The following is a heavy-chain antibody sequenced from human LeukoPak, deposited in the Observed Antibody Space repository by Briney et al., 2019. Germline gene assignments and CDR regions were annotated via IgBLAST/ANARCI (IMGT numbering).Heavy chain of an antibody. CDR3: ARDRTYQLLHGFDP. CDR1: GFTFSSYS. D-gene: IGHD2-2*01. Sequence: GGSLRLSCAASGFTFSSYSMNWVRQAPGKGLEWVSSISSSSSYIYYADSVKGRSTISRDNAKNSLYLQMNSLRAEDTAVYYCARDRTYQLLHGFDPWGQGTLVTVSS. J-gene: IGHJ5*02. V-gene: IGHV3-21*01. CDR2: ISSSSSYI.